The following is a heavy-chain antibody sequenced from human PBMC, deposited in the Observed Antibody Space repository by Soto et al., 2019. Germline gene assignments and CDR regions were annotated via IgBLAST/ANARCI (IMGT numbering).Heavy chain of an antibody. Sequence: TGGSLRLSCAASGFIFSNYAMHWVRQAPGKGLEWVAVIWYDGSNKYYADSVKGRFTISRDNSKNTLYLQMNSLRAEDTAVYYCTRGYSYYYFDYWGQGTLVTVSS. J-gene: IGHJ4*02. D-gene: IGHD4-4*01. CDR2: IWYDGSNK. V-gene: IGHV3-33*01. CDR3: TRGYSYYYFDY. CDR1: GFIFSNYA.